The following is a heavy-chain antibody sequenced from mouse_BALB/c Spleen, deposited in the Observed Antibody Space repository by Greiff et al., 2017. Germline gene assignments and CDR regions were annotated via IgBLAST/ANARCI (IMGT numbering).Heavy chain of an antibody. CDR3: ARDLGPLYYYAMDY. Sequence: LQESGPGLVAPSQSLSITCTVSGFSLTSYGVHWVRQPPGKGLEWLGVIWAGGSTNYNSALMSRLSISKDNSKSQVFLKMNSLQTDDTAMYYCARDLGPLYYYAMDYWGQGTSVTVSS. D-gene: IGHD4-1*01. CDR1: GFSLTSYG. J-gene: IGHJ4*01. CDR2: IWAGGST. V-gene: IGHV2-9*02.